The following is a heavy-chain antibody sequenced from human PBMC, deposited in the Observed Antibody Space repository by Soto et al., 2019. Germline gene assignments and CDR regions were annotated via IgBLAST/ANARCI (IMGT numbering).Heavy chain of an antibody. J-gene: IGHJ3*02. CDR1: GGTFSSYA. CDR3: ARALGPYYDSSGYSAFGI. CDR2: IIPIFGTA. V-gene: IGHV1-69*13. D-gene: IGHD3-22*01. Sequence: SVKVSCKASGGTFSSYAISWVRQAPGQGLEWMGGIIPIFGTANYAQKFQGRVTITADESTSTAYMELSSLRSEDTAVYYCARALGPYYDSSGYSAFGIWGQGTMVTVSS.